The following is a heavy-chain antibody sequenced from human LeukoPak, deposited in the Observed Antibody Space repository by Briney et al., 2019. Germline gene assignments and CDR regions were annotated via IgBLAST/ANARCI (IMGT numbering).Heavy chain of an antibody. CDR3: ASDAVRYPLD. CDR1: GFAFSGYW. V-gene: IGHV3-74*01. D-gene: IGHD2-2*01. J-gene: IGHJ1*01. CDR2: ITGDGSST. Sequence: GGSLRLSCAASGFAFSGYWMHWVRQPPGKGLVWVSRITGDGSSTTYADSVKGRFTISRDNAKNTLYLQMISLRAEDTAVYYCASDAVRYPLDWGQGTLVTVSS.